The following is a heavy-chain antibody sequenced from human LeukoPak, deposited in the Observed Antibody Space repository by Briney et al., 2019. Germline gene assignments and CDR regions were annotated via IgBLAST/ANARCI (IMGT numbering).Heavy chain of an antibody. CDR3: ARDRGIAAAPDY. D-gene: IGHD6-13*01. CDR2: IWYDGSNK. V-gene: IGHV3-33*01. Sequence: PGGSLRLSCAASGFTFSSYGMHWVRKAPGKGLGGVAVIWYDGSNKYYADSVKGRFTISRDNSKNTLYLQMNSLRAEDTAVYYCARDRGIAAAPDYWGQGTLVTVSS. CDR1: GFTFSSYG. J-gene: IGHJ4*02.